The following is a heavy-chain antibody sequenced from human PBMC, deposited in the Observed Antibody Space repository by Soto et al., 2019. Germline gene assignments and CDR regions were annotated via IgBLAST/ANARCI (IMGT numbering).Heavy chain of an antibody. CDR1: GFTISGCS. D-gene: IGHD1-26*01. CDR2: IKQDGSEK. Sequence: GGSLRLSCEASGFTISGCSMNWVRQAPGKGLEWVANIKQDGSEKYYVDSVKGRFTISRDNAKNSLYLQMNSLRAEDTAVYYCARNRYSGSSKENNWFDPWGQGTLVTVSS. J-gene: IGHJ5*02. V-gene: IGHV3-7*01. CDR3: ARNRYSGSSKENNWFDP.